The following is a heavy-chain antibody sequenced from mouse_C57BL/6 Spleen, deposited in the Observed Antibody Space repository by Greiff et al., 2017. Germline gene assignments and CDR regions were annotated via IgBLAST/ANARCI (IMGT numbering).Heavy chain of an antibody. J-gene: IGHJ4*01. Sequence: QLQQSGPELVKPGASVKISCKASGYAFSSSWMNWVKQRPGKGLEWIGRIYPGDGDTNYNGKFKGKATLTADKSSSTAYMQLSSLTSEDSAVYFCVSGQLRLRYAMDYWGQGTSVTVSS. CDR1: GYAFSSSW. CDR2: IYPGDGDT. CDR3: VSGQLRLRYAMDY. D-gene: IGHD3-2*02. V-gene: IGHV1-82*01.